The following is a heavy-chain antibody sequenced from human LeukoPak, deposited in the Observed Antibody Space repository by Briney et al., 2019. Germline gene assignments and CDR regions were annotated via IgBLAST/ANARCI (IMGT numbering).Heavy chain of an antibody. Sequence: GGSLRLSCAASGFTFSGSAMHWVRLASGKGLEWVGRIRSKANSYATAYAASVKGRFTISRDDSKNTAYLQMNSLKTEDTAVYYCTRFTWTGIAAAGTRYNWFDPWGQGTLVTVSS. V-gene: IGHV3-73*01. D-gene: IGHD6-13*01. CDR3: TRFTWTGIAAAGTRYNWFDP. CDR2: IRSKANSYAT. CDR1: GFTFSGSA. J-gene: IGHJ5*02.